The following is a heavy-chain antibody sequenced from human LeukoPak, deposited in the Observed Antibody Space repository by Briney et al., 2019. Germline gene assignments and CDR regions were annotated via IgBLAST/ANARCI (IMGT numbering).Heavy chain of an antibody. Sequence: ASETLSLTCAVYGGSFSGYYWSWIRQPPGKGLEWIGEINHSGSTNYNPSLKSRVTISVDTSKNQFSLKLSSVTAADTAVYYCARGPYCSGGSCYSNWFDPWGQGTLVTVSS. CDR3: ARGPYCSGGSCYSNWFDP. J-gene: IGHJ5*02. V-gene: IGHV4-34*01. CDR1: GGSFSGYY. D-gene: IGHD2-15*01. CDR2: INHSGST.